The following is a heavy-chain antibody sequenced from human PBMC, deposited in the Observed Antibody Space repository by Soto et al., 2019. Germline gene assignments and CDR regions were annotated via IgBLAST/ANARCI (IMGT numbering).Heavy chain of an antibody. CDR2: IYYTGNT. D-gene: IGHD1-1*01. CDR3: PKSGSQYPGTFDI. Sequence: QLQLQESGPGLVKPSETLSLTCTVSGGSISSSNYFWGWIRQPPGKGLEWIGSIYYTGNTYFNPSLKSRVTISVDTSKNQFSLEVNSVTAADAAVYYCPKSGSQYPGTFDIWGRGTMVTVSS. V-gene: IGHV4-39*01. CDR1: GGSISSSNYF. J-gene: IGHJ3*02.